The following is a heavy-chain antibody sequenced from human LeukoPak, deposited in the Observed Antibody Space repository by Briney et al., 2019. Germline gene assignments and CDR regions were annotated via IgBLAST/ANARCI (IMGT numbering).Heavy chain of an antibody. V-gene: IGHV3-30*02. J-gene: IGHJ5*02. Sequence: PGGSLRLSCAASGFTFSSYGMHWVRQAPGKGLEWVAVIWYDGSNKYYADSAKGRFTISRDNSKNTLYLQMNSLRAEDTAVYYCAKGGANDWFDPWGQGTLVTVSS. CDR2: IWYDGSNK. D-gene: IGHD1-26*01. CDR1: GFTFSSYG. CDR3: AKGGANDWFDP.